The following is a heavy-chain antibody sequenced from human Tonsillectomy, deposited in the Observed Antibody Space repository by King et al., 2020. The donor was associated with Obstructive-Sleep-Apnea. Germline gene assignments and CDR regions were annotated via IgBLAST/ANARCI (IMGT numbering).Heavy chain of an antibody. V-gene: IGHV3-48*04. CDR2: ISSSGNTT. Sequence: VQLVASGGGLVQPGGSLRLSCAAAGFTFSSYSMNWVRQAPGKGLEWVAYISSSGNTTYYADSVKGRLTISRDNAKNSLYLRMNSLRTEDTAVYYCARVPILRFLEWLLLLDYWGQGALVTVSS. D-gene: IGHD3-3*01. J-gene: IGHJ4*02. CDR3: ARVPILRFLEWLLLLDY. CDR1: GFTFSSYS.